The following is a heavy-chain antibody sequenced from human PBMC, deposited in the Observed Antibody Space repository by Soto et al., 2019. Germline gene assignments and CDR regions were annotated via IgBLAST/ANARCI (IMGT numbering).Heavy chain of an antibody. CDR2: INPNSGGK. CDR3: ARGANWNDVGWNWFDP. J-gene: IGHJ5*02. CDR1: GYTFTGYC. Sequence: ASVKVSCRASGYTFTGYCMHWVRQAPGQGLEWMGWINPNSGGKNYAQKFQGRVTMTRDTSISTAYTELSRLRSDDTAVYYCARGANWNDVGWNWFDPWGQGTLVTVSS. V-gene: IGHV1-2*02. D-gene: IGHD1-1*01.